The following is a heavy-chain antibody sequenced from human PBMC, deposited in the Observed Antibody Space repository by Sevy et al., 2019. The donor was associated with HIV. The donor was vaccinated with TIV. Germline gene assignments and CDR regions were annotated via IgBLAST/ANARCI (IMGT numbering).Heavy chain of an antibody. CDR1: GFTFSSYA. CDR2: ISYDGSRK. J-gene: IGHJ3*01. CDR3: ARERDRQALNV. V-gene: IGHV3-30-3*01. Sequence: GGSLRLSCAASGFTFSSYAMNWFRQAPGKGLEWLAFISYDGSRKYYADSVKGRFTISRDNSKNTLFMQVNSLRAEDTALYYCARERDRQALNVWGQGTMVTVSS.